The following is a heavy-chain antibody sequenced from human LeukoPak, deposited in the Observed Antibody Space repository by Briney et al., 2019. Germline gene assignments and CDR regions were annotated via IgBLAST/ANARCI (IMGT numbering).Heavy chain of an antibody. D-gene: IGHD4-17*01. Sequence: GGSLRLSCAASGFTFSNYAMSWVRQAPGKGLEWVSGISSSGGTTYYADSVKGRFTISRDNSKNTLYLQMNSLRAEDTAVHYCAKMGSTVTTGGMGVWGQGTTVTVSS. V-gene: IGHV3-23*01. CDR2: ISSSGGTT. CDR1: GFTFSNYA. CDR3: AKMGSTVTTGGMGV. J-gene: IGHJ6*02.